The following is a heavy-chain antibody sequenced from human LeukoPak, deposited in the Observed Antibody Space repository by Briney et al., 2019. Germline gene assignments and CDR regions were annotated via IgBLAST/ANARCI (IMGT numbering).Heavy chain of an antibody. V-gene: IGHV4-39*01. CDR1: GGFISRSSYY. CDR2: VFHTGST. Sequence: SETLSLTCTVSGGFISRSSYYWTWLRQPPGKTLEWIGNVFHTGSTSYRPSLQSRVIVSVDTPKNQFSLKLTSVTAADTAVYYCARLSNAPDFDSWGQGILVTVSS. CDR3: ARLSNAPDFDS. J-gene: IGHJ4*02.